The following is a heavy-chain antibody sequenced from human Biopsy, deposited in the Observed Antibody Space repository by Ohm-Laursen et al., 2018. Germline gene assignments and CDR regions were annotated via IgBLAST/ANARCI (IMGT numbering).Heavy chain of an antibody. V-gene: IGHV4-4*07. CDR1: GGDINNYY. J-gene: IGHJ6*02. D-gene: IGHD4-11*01. CDR2: IYPGGST. Sequence: GTLSLTCDVSGGDINNYYWSWIRQPAGKGLEWIGRIYPGGSTNYNPSLKSRVTMSVDTPKKQLSLRLRSVTAADTAMYYCARDSGILNYGNFKYYHYYGMDVWGQGTKVTVSS. CDR3: ARDSGILNYGNFKYYHYYGMDV.